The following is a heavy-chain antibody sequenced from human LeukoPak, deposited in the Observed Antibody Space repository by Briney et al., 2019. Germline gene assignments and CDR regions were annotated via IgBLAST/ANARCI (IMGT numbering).Heavy chain of an antibody. V-gene: IGHV3-48*01. CDR3: ARGGLEMATIYFDY. CDR2: ISSSSSTI. D-gene: IGHD5-24*01. Sequence: GGSLRLSCAASGFTFSTYSMNWVRQAPGKGLEWVSYISSSSSTIYYADSVKGRFTISRDNSKNTLYLQMNSLRAEDTAVYYCARGGLEMATIYFDYWGQGTLVTVSS. J-gene: IGHJ4*02. CDR1: GFTFSTYS.